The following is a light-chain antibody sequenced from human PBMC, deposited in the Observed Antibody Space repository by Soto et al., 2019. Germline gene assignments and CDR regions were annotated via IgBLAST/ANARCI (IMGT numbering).Light chain of an antibody. CDR2: DVS. Sequence: QSALTQPRSVSGSPGQSVTISCTGTSSDVGGYNYVSWYQRYPGKAPKLMIYDVSKRPSGVPDRFSGSRSGYTASLTISGLQAEDEADYYCSSYTSSNTVFGGGTKLTVL. CDR3: SSYTSSNTV. J-gene: IGLJ3*02. CDR1: SSDVGGYNY. V-gene: IGLV2-11*01.